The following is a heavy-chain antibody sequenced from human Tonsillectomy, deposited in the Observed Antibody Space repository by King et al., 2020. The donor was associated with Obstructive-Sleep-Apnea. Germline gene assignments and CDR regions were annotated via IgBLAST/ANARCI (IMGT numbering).Heavy chain of an antibody. Sequence: VQLQESGPGVVKPSETLSLTCTVSGGSISSYYWSWIRQPPGKGLEWIGYIYYSGSTNYNPSLKSRVTISVDTSKNQFSLKLSSVTAADTAVYYCARGQKVRGVIIEASYYYYGMDVWGQGTTVTVSS. V-gene: IGHV4-59*01. J-gene: IGHJ6*02. CDR1: GGSISSYY. CDR2: IYYSGST. D-gene: IGHD3-10*01. CDR3: ARGQKVRGVIIEASYYYYGMDV.